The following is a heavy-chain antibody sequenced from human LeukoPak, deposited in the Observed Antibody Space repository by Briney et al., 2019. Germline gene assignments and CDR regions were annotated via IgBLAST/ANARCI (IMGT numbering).Heavy chain of an antibody. CDR1: GFTFGDYA. Sequence: GGSLRLSCTASGFTFGDYAMSWVRQAPGKGLEWVGFIRSKAYGGTTEYAASVKGRFTISRDDSKSIAYLQMNSLKTEDTAVYYCTRTMEAAAWYGGWFDPWGQGTLVTVSS. D-gene: IGHD6-13*01. J-gene: IGHJ5*02. CDR2: IRSKAYGGTT. CDR3: TRTMEAAAWYGGWFDP. V-gene: IGHV3-49*04.